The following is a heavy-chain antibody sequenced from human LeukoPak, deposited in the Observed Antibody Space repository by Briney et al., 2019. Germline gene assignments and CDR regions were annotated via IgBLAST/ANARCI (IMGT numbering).Heavy chain of an antibody. J-gene: IGHJ4*02. CDR1: GFTFSSYW. CDR2: INEEGSEK. V-gene: IGHV3-7*03. CDR3: ARDQSYYRV. D-gene: IGHD1-14*01. Sequence: GGSLRLSCAASGFTFSSYWMSWVRQVPGKGLEWVANINEEGSEKSYVDSVKGRFTISKDNTKNSLYLQMNSLRAEDTAVYYCARDQSYYRVWGQGTLVTVSS.